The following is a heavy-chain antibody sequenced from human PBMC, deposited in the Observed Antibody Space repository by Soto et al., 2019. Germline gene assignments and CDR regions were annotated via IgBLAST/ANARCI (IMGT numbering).Heavy chain of an antibody. CDR3: ARGLAVATSYYFDY. CDR2: IYSGGNT. Sequence: GGSLRLSCAASGLTVSTNYMSWFRQAPGKGLAWVSTIYSGGNTYYADSVKGRFTISRDNSKNTVFLQMNSLRADDTAVYYCARGLAVATSYYFDYWGQGTLVTVSS. J-gene: IGHJ4*02. CDR1: GLTVSTNY. V-gene: IGHV3-53*01. D-gene: IGHD6-19*01.